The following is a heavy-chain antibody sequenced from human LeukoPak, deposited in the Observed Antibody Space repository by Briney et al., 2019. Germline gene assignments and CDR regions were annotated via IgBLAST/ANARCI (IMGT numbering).Heavy chain of an antibody. CDR2: IKQDGSEK. J-gene: IGHJ4*02. V-gene: IGHV3-7*01. CDR1: GFTLSSYW. D-gene: IGHD3/OR15-3a*01. Sequence: GGSLRLSCAASGFTLSSYWMSWVRQAPGKGLEWVANIKQDGSEKYYVDSVKGRFTISRDNAKNSLYLQMNSLRAEDTAVYYCARAWTTDYWGQGTLVTVSS. CDR3: ARAWTTDY.